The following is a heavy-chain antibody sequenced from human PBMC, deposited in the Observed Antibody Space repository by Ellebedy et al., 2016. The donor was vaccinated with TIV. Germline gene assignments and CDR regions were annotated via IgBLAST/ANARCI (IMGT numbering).Heavy chain of an antibody. V-gene: IGHV3-7*01. CDR2: INEGGSEK. CDR3: AKDSNGFDI. CDR1: RFTFSNYW. Sequence: PGGSLRLSCAASRFTFSNYWMSWVRQAPGKGLEWVANINEGGSEKYYVDSVKGRFTISRDNAENSLYLQMNSLRAEDTAVYYCAKDSNGFDIWGQGTKVSVSS. J-gene: IGHJ3*02.